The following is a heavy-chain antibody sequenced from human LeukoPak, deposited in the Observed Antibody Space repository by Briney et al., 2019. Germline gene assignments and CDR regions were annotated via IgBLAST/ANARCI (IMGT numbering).Heavy chain of an antibody. CDR2: ISYLSSHV. CDR3: GRAFPPLRTSSAGDL. J-gene: IGHJ4*02. CDR1: GFTFSDYD. Sequence: GGSLRLSCSASGFTFSDYDMNWVRQAPGKGLEWVSSISYLSSHVYYGDSVKGRFGISRDNAKNSLYLQMNSLGAEDTAIYYCGRAFPPLRTSSAGDLWGQGILVTVSS. V-gene: IGHV3-21*01. D-gene: IGHD3-16*01.